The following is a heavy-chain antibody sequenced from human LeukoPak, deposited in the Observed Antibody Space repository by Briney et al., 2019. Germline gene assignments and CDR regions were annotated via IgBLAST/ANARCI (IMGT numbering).Heavy chain of an antibody. V-gene: IGHV4-34*01. D-gene: IGHD2-15*01. CDR3: ARRVPHSDFFDA. J-gene: IGHJ5*02. CDR2: INHSGST. CDR1: GGSFSGYY. Sequence: PSETLSLTCAVYGGSFSGYYWSWIRQPPGKGLEWIGEINHSGSTNYKPSLKSRVTISVDSSKNQFSLKLNSLIAADTAVYYCARRVPHSDFFDAWGQGTLVTVSS.